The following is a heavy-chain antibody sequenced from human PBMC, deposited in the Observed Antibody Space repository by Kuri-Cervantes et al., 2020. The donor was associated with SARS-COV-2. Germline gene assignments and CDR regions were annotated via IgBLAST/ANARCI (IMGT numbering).Heavy chain of an antibody. CDR3: ARAGWSNFAIKAFDI. CDR2: TYHRSKWYN. CDR1: GDSVSSDSAA. D-gene: IGHD3-3*02. V-gene: IGHV6-1*01. J-gene: IGHJ3*02. Sequence: SQTLSLTCAISGDSVSSDSAAWNWIRQSPSRGLEWLGRTYHRSKWYNDYAPSVKTRISITPDTSKNQFSVQLNSVTPEDTAVYYCARAGWSNFAIKAFDIWGQGTKVTVSS.